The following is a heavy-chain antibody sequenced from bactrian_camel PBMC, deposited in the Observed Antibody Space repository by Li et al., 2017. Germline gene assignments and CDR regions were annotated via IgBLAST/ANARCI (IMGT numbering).Heavy chain of an antibody. D-gene: IGHD1*01. CDR1: GFAFDSD. Sequence: HVKLVESGGGSVQAGGSLRLSCTASGFAFDSDMGWFRLAPGNECELVSTISSDGRTYYSDSVKGRFTISQDKAKNTTYLQLNNLKPEDTSVYYCAADRGYGLGCLSDSGYWGQGTQVTVS. CDR3: AADRGYGLGCLSDSGY. V-gene: IGHV3S55*01. CDR2: ISSDGRT. J-gene: IGHJ6*01.